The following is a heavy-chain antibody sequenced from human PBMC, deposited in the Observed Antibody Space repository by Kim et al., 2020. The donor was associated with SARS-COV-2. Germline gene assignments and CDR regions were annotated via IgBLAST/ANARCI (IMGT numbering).Heavy chain of an antibody. Sequence: ASVKVSCKASGYTLTELSMHWVRQAPGKGLEWMGGFDPEDGETIYAQKFQGRVTMTEDTSTDTAYMELSSLRSEDTAVYYCATFPQWIFGVVINPWGQGTLVTVSS. CDR1: GYTLTELS. J-gene: IGHJ5*02. V-gene: IGHV1-24*01. CDR2: FDPEDGET. D-gene: IGHD3-3*01. CDR3: ATFPQWIFGVVINP.